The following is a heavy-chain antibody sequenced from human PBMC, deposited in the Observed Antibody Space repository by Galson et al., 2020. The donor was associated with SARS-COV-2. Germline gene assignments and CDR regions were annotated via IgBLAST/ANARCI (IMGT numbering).Heavy chain of an antibody. D-gene: IGHD3-22*01. CDR2: IIPIFGTA. Sequence: SVNVSCKASGGTFSSYAISWVRQAPGQGLEWMGGIIPIFGTANYAQKFQGRVTITADESTSTAYMELSSLRSEDTAVYYCARVTYYDSRGYWEDYWGQGTLVTVSS. CDR1: GGTFSSYA. J-gene: IGHJ4*02. V-gene: IGHV1-69*13. CDR3: ARVTYYDSRGYWEDY.